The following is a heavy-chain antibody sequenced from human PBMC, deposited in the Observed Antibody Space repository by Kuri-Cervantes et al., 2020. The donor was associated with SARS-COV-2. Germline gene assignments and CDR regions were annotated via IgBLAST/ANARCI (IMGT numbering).Heavy chain of an antibody. CDR3: ASSHITTYYYYYMKV. D-gene: IGHD1-20*01. CDR1: GASINDYY. J-gene: IGHJ6*03. Sequence: SETLSLTCTVSGASINDYYWTWIRQPAGQGLEWIGRIYSSGSTNYNPSLKSRVTMSIDTSTNQFSLRPTSVTAADTAVYYCASSHITTYYYYYMKVWGKGTTVTVSS. V-gene: IGHV4-4*07. CDR2: IYSSGST.